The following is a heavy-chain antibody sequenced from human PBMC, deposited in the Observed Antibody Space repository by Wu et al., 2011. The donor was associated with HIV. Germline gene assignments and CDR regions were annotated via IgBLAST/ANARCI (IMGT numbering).Heavy chain of an antibody. CDR3: ARAPNPGRYFDL. CDR1: GGTFSSYV. Sequence: VQLVQSGAEVKKPGSSMKVSCKASGGTFSSYVITWVRQAPGQGLEWMGGLIPLFGATDYAQKFQGRITISADTSTTTVYMDLSSLRSEDTAVYFCARAPNPGRYFDLWGRGTLVTVSS. CDR2: LIPLFGAT. V-gene: IGHV1-69*06. J-gene: IGHJ2*01. D-gene: IGHD2-8*01.